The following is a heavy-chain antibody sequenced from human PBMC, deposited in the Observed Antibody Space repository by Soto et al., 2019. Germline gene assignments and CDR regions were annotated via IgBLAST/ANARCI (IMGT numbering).Heavy chain of an antibody. CDR3: ARDHPTYYDILTGYSPLYFDY. J-gene: IGHJ4*02. D-gene: IGHD3-9*01. CDR1: GFTFSSYW. CDR2: IKQDGSEK. Sequence: EVQLVESGGGLVQPGGSLRLSCAASGFTFSSYWMSWVRQAPGKGLEWVANIKQDGSEKYYVDSVKGLFTISRDNAKNSLYLQMNSLRAEDTAVYYCARDHPTYYDILTGYSPLYFDYWGQGTLVTVSS. V-gene: IGHV3-7*01.